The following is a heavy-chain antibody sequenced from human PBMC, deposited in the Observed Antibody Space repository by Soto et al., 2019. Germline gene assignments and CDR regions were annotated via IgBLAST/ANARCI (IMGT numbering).Heavy chain of an antibody. CDR2: IYPGDSDT. CDR3: AKTDGYEVEY. CDR1: GYSFVSYW. J-gene: IGHJ4*02. V-gene: IGHV5-51*01. Sequence: GESLKISCKGSGYSFVSYWIAWVRQMPGKGLEWMGSIYPGDSDTTYSPSIQGQVTISADKSSTTVCLQWNTLRASDTAMYYCAKTDGYEVEYWGQGTQVTVSS. D-gene: IGHD5-18*01.